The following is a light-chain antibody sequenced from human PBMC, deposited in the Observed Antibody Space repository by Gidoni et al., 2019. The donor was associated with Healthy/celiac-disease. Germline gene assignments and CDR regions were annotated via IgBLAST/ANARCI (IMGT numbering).Light chain of an antibody. CDR1: QRISSW. Sequence: IQMTQSPSTLSASVGDRVTITCRASQRISSWLAWYQQKPGKSPKLLIYKASSLESGVPSRFSGSGSGTEFTLNISRLQADDFATYYCQQYNSYSWTFGQGTKVEIK. CDR3: QQYNSYSWT. CDR2: KAS. J-gene: IGKJ1*01. V-gene: IGKV1-5*03.